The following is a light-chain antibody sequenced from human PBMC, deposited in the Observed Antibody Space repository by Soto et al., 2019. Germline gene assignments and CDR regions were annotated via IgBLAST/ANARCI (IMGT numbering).Light chain of an antibody. V-gene: IGKV3-11*01. CDR3: QQRSNLPT. J-gene: IGKJ3*01. CDR1: QSVSSY. CDR2: DAS. Sequence: EIVLTQSPATLSLSPGERATLSCRASQSVSSYLAWYQQKPGQAPRLLIYDASNRATGIPARFSGSGSGTDFPLTISSLEPEDFAVYYCQQRSNLPTFGPGTKVDIK.